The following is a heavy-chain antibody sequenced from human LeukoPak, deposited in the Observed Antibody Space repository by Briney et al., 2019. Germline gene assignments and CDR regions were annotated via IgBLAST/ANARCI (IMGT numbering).Heavy chain of an antibody. J-gene: IGHJ4*02. D-gene: IGHD6-19*01. CDR3: ARQAYGSGWF. CDR2: ISSSGSIS. Sequence: GGSLRLSCSASGFTFNNYEMSWVRQAPGKGLEGVSYISSSGSISYYSDSVKGRFTISRDNAKNSVSLQMNTLRAEDTGVYYCARQAYGSGWFWGQGTLVSVTS. CDR1: GFTFNNYE. V-gene: IGHV3-48*03.